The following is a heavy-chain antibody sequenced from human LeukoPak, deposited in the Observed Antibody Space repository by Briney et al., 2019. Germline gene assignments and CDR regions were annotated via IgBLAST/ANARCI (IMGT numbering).Heavy chain of an antibody. Sequence: SVKVSCKASGATFSSYAINWLRQAPGQGLEWMGRIIPMLGTVNYAQKFQGRVTIIADKFTSTAYMEVSSLRSEDTAVYYCARDQKVGATPYFGMDVWGQGTTVTVSS. CDR1: GATFSSYA. J-gene: IGHJ6*02. D-gene: IGHD1-26*01. CDR3: ARDQKVGATPYFGMDV. V-gene: IGHV1-69*04. CDR2: IIPMLGTV.